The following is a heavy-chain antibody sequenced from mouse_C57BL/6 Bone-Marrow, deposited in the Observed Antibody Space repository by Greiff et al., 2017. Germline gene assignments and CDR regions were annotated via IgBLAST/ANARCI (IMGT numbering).Heavy chain of an antibody. Sequence: VQLKESGPGLVKPSQSLSLTCSVTGYSITSGYYWNWIRQFPGNKLEWMGYLSYDGSNNYNPSLQNRISITRDTSKNQFFLKLNSVTTEDTATYYCARGGYGSSNGYFDVWGTGTTVTVSS. D-gene: IGHD1-1*01. CDR1: GYSITSGYY. J-gene: IGHJ1*03. CDR2: LSYDGSN. CDR3: ARGGYGSSNGYFDV. V-gene: IGHV3-6*01.